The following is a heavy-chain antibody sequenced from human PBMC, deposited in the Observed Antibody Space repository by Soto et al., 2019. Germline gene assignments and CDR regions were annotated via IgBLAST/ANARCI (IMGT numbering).Heavy chain of an antibody. CDR3: ASQPHVAYYYCSGSYYPYLKDF. CDR2: IYYSGST. CDR1: GGSVSSGSYY. Sequence: PSETLSLTCTVSGGSVSSGSYYWSWIRQPPGKGLEWIGGIYYSGSTNYNPSLKSRVTISVDTSKNQFSLKLSSVTAADTAVYYCASQPHVAYYYCSGSYYPYLKDFWGQGTTVTVSS. V-gene: IGHV4-61*01. D-gene: IGHD3-10*01. J-gene: IGHJ6*02.